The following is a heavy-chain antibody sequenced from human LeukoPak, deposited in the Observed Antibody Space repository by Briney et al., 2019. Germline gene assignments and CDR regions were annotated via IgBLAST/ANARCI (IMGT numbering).Heavy chain of an antibody. Sequence: SETLSLTCTVSGGSISGSISGTYWSWVRQPAGKGLEWIGRIHSSGSTKYNPSLKSRVTMSVDTSKSQLFLRLTSVTAADTALYYCARGSQNYYNPFDNWGQGTLVTVFS. J-gene: IGHJ4*02. CDR3: ARGSQNYYNPFDN. D-gene: IGHD3-10*01. V-gene: IGHV4-4*07. CDR2: IHSSGST. CDR1: GGSISGSISGTY.